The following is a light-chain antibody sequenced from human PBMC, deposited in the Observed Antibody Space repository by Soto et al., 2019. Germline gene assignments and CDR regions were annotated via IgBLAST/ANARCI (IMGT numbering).Light chain of an antibody. CDR2: DAS. Sequence: QMTMTPSTLSASVGDRVTITCRASQSISSWLAWYQQKPGKAPKLLIYDASSLESGVPSRFSGSGSGTEFTLTICILQPDDFASYYCKEYNSYSIPFGHGRRLAI. V-gene: IGKV1-5*01. CDR1: QSISSW. CDR3: KEYNSYSIP. J-gene: IGKJ5*01.